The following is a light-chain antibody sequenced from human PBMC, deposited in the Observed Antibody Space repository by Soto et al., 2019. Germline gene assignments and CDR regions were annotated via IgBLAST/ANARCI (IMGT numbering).Light chain of an antibody. V-gene: IGLV2-14*01. CDR2: AVS. Sequence: SVLTKPASGSGSPGQSITISCTGTSSDVGGYNYVSWYQQHPGKAPKLMIYAVSNRPSGVSNRFSGSKSGNTASLTISGLQAEDEADYYCSSYTSSSTLYVFGTGTKVTVL. CDR1: SSDVGGYNY. J-gene: IGLJ1*01. CDR3: SSYTSSSTLYV.